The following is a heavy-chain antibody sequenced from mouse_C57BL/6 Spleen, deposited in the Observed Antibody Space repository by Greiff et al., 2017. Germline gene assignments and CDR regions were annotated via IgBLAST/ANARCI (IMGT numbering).Heavy chain of an antibody. D-gene: IGHD1-1*01. CDR1: GYTFTDSN. V-gene: IGHV1-22*01. Sequence: EVQLQQSGPELVKPGASVKMSCKASGYTFTDSNMHWVKQSHGKSLEWIGYINPNNGGTSYNQKFKGKATLTVNKSSSTAYMELRSLTSEDSAVYYCVLITTVVASDYFDYWGQGTTLTVSS. CDR3: VLITTVVASDYFDY. CDR2: INPNNGGT. J-gene: IGHJ2*01.